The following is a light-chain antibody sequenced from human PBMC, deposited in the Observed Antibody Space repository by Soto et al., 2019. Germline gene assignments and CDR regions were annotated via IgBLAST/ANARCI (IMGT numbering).Light chain of an antibody. V-gene: IGKV3-20*01. CDR1: QRVSTTY. CDR3: QQYGSSSWT. Sequence: EVALTQSPGTLSLSPGERATLSCRASQRVSTTYLAWYQQKPGQAPRLLIYGTSNTATGIPDRFSGSGSGTDFTLTISRLEPEDFAVYYCQQYGSSSWTVGQGTKV. J-gene: IGKJ1*01. CDR2: GTS.